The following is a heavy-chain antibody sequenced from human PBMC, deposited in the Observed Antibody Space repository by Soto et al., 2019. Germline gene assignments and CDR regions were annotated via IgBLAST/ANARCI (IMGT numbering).Heavy chain of an antibody. V-gene: IGHV3-74*01. J-gene: IGHJ4*02. CDR1: EFTFSNYW. D-gene: IGHD1-7*01. CDR2: TNGDGSTT. CDR3: ARDNWNSY. Sequence: EVQLVESGGGLVQPGGSLRLSCVASEFTFSNYWMHWVRQAPGKGLEWVSRTNGDGSTTNYADSVKGRFTISRDNAKNMGYLQMNSLRAEDTAVYYCARDNWNSYWGQGTLVTVSS.